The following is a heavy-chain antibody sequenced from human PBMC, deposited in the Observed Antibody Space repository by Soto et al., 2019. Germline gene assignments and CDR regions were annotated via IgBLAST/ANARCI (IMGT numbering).Heavy chain of an antibody. Sequence: ETLSLTCSVSPNSISDYYWSWIRQPPGKGLEWIGFIYASGNTNFNPSLKRRVTISIDTSKSQFSLRLISVAAADTAVYYCARDLGIAASGGLDYWGQGIPVTSPQ. J-gene: IGHJ4*02. D-gene: IGHD6-13*01. CDR3: ARDLGIAASGGLDY. CDR1: PNSISDYY. CDR2: IYASGNT. V-gene: IGHV4-59*01.